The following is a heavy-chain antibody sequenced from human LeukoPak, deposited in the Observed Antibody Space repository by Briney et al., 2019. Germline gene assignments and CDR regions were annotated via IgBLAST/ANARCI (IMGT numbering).Heavy chain of an antibody. V-gene: IGHV3-30-3*01. CDR1: GFTFSSYA. Sequence: PGGSLRLSSAASGFTFSSYAMHWVRQAPGKGLEWVAVISYDGSNKYYADSVKGRFTISRDNSKNTLYLQMNSLRAEDTAVYYCARNTYYYDNSGYYPHGAFDYWGQGTLVTVSS. D-gene: IGHD3-22*01. J-gene: IGHJ4*02. CDR3: ARNTYYYDNSGYYPHGAFDY. CDR2: ISYDGSNK.